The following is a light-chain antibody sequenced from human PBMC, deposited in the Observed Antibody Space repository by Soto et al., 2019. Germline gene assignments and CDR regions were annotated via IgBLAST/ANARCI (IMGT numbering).Light chain of an antibody. CDR2: KSS. Sequence: DIQMTQSPSTLSASVGDRVTITCRASQSISYWLAWYQQKPGKAPKLLIYKSSTLAGGVPSRFSGSGSGAEFTLTISSLQPDDFATYYCQRYESWPLTFGGGTKVGI. V-gene: IGKV1-5*03. CDR3: QRYESWPLT. CDR1: QSISYW. J-gene: IGKJ4*01.